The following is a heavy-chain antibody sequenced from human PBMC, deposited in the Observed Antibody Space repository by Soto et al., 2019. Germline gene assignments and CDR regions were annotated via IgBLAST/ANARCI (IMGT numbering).Heavy chain of an antibody. V-gene: IGHV3-23*01. CDR3: AKDLAPLPYSSSWYEMTNWFDP. CDR2: ISGSGGST. CDR1: GFTFSSYA. J-gene: IGHJ5*02. D-gene: IGHD6-13*01. Sequence: PGGSLRLSCEASGFTFSSYAMSWVRQAPGKGLEWVSAISGSGGSTYYADSVKGRFTISRDNSKNTLYLQMNSLRAEDTAVYYCAKDLAPLPYSSSWYEMTNWFDPWAQGTLVTVSS.